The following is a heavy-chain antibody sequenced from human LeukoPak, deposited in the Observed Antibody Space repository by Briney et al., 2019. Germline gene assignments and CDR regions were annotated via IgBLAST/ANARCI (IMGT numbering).Heavy chain of an antibody. CDR1: GYTFTSYG. V-gene: IGHV1-18*01. Sequence: ASVKVSCKASGYTFTSYGISWVRQAPGQGLEWMGWISDYNGNTNYAQKLQGRVTMTTDTSTSTAYMELRSLRSDDTAVYYCARAKPKNMVRGLIMRRESRYYFDYWGQGTLVTVSS. CDR2: ISDYNGNT. J-gene: IGHJ4*02. CDR3: ARAKPKNMVRGLIMRRESRYYFDY. D-gene: IGHD3-10*01.